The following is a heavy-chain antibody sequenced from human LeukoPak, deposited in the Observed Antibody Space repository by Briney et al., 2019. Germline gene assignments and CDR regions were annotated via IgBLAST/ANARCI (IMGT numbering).Heavy chain of an antibody. CDR3: ARCPWGSGTYYMDV. CDR1: GGSISSGSYY. D-gene: IGHD3-10*01. J-gene: IGHJ6*03. V-gene: IGHV4-61*02. CDR2: IYTSGST. Sequence: PSQTLSLTCTVSGGSISSGSYYWSWIRQPAGKGLEWIGRIYTSGSTNYNPSLKSRVTISVDTSKNQFSLKLSSVTAADTAVYYCARCPWGSGTYYMDVWGKGTTVTISS.